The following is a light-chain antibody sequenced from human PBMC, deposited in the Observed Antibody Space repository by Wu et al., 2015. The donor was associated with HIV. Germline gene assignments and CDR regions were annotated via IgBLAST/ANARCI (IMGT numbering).Light chain of an antibody. V-gene: IGKV1-17*01. CDR3: LQHNTYPPT. CDR2: GAS. Sequence: DIQMTQSPSSLSASVGDRVTITCRASENIRNFLNWYRQQPGKAPDLLIYGASTLQRGVPSRFSGSGSGTDFTLTISSLQPEDFATYYCLQHNTYPPTFGQGTTVEVK. CDR1: ENIRNF. J-gene: IGKJ1*01.